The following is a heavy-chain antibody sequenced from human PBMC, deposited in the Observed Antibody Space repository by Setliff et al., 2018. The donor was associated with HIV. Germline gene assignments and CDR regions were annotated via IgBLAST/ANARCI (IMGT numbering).Heavy chain of an antibody. CDR3: ARLSPLDWPFDY. J-gene: IGHJ4*02. D-gene: IGHD3-9*01. CDR1: GGSFSDSY. CDR2: ISHSGTT. V-gene: IGHV4-34*01. Sequence: SETLSLTCGVYGGSFSDSYYTWIRQPPGKGLEWIGQISHSGTTTYNSSLKSRVTMSVDSSTNQFSLTLTSMTAPDTAVYYCARLSPLDWPFDYWGQGTLVTVSS.